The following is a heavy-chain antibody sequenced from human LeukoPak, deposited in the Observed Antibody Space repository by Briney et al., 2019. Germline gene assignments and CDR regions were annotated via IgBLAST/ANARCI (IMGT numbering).Heavy chain of an antibody. CDR2: IIPIFGTA. CDR1: GGTFSSYA. D-gene: IGHD6-13*01. J-gene: IGHJ4*02. V-gene: IGHV1-69*05. Sequence: SVKVSCKASGGTFSSYAISWVRRAPGQGLEWMGRIIPIFGTANYAQKFQGRVTITTDESTSTAYMELSSLRSEDTAVYYCARDYGWSSWYEKEAPYYFDYWGQETLVTVSS. CDR3: ARDYGWSSWYEKEAPYYFDY.